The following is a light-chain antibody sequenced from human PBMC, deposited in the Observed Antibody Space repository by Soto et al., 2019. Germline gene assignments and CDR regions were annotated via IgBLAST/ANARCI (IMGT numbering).Light chain of an antibody. Sequence: ERVMTQSSATLSVSPGERATLSCRASQSVYSNLAWYQQKPGQAPRLLIYGASTRATGIPARFSGSGSGTEFTLTISSLQSEDFAVYYCQQYNNWPLTFGGGTKVEIK. V-gene: IGKV3-15*01. CDR3: QQYNNWPLT. CDR2: GAS. CDR1: QSVYSN. J-gene: IGKJ4*01.